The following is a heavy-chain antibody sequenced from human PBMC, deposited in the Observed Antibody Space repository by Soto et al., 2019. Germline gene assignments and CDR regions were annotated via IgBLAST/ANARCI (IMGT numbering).Heavy chain of an antibody. V-gene: IGHV3-30*18. J-gene: IGHJ5*01. D-gene: IGHD3-3*01. CDR2: VSFDGSHK. Sequence: QVQLVQSGGGVVQPGGSLRLSCAASGFTFSSYAIHWVRQAPGKGLEWVADVSFDGSHKTYAVPVRGRFTISRDNPKKTVYLQMNSLRAEDTALYYCAKLGDAVSGYFDFWGQGTQVAVSS. CDR3: AKLGDAVSGYFDF. CDR1: GFTFSSYA.